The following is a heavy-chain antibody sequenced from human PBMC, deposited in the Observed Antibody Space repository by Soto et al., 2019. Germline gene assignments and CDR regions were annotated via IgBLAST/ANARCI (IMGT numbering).Heavy chain of an antibody. CDR3: TRDRVPGNWNDVDHFDY. Sequence: SLRLSCTASGFTFGDYAMSWVRQAPGKGLEWVGFIRSKAYGGTTEYAASVKGRFTISRDDSKSIAYLQMNSLKTEDTAVYYCTRDRVPGNWNDVDHFDYWGQGTLVTVSS. J-gene: IGHJ4*02. CDR2: IRSKAYGGTT. CDR1: GFTFGDYA. D-gene: IGHD1-20*01. V-gene: IGHV3-49*04.